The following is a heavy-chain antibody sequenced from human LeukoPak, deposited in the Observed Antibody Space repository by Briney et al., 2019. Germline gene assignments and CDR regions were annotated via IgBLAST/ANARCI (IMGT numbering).Heavy chain of an antibody. Sequence: GSLRLSCAASGFTFSSYSMNWVRQAPGKGLEWVSSISSSSSYIYYADSVKGRFTISRDNAKNSLYLQMNSLRAEDTAVYYCARPIVVVPAAMRDYGMDVWGQGTTVTVSS. CDR2: ISSSSSYI. J-gene: IGHJ6*02. CDR3: ARPIVVVPAAMRDYGMDV. D-gene: IGHD2-2*01. V-gene: IGHV3-21*01. CDR1: GFTFSSYS.